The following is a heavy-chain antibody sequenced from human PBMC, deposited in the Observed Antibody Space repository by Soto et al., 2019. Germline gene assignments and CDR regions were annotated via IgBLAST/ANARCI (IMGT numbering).Heavy chain of an antibody. Sequence: GGSLRLSGAASGFTFSSYSMNWVRQAPGKGLEWVSSISSSSSYIYYADSVKGRFTISRDNAKNSLYLQMNSLRAEDTAVYYCASSHRYCSGGSCYSLGVPNWFDPWGQGTLVTVSS. CDR3: ASSHRYCSGGSCYSLGVPNWFDP. V-gene: IGHV3-21*01. CDR1: GFTFSSYS. J-gene: IGHJ5*02. D-gene: IGHD2-15*01. CDR2: ISSSSSYI.